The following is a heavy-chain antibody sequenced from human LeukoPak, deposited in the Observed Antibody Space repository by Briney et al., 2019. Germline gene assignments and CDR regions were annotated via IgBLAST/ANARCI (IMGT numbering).Heavy chain of an antibody. CDR3: ARDQTGYYDSGDYYGVY. Sequence: PGGSLRLSCAASGFTFSSYAMSWVRQAPGKGLEWVSAISGSGGSTYYADSVKGRFTISRDNAKNSLYLQMNSLRAEDTAVYYCARDQTGYYDSGDYYGVYWGQGTLVTVSS. J-gene: IGHJ4*02. CDR1: GFTFSSYA. V-gene: IGHV3-23*01. D-gene: IGHD3-22*01. CDR2: ISGSGGST.